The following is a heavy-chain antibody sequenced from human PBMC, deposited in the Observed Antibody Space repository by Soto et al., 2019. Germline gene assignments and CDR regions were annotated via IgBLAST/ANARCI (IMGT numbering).Heavy chain of an antibody. CDR1: GFTLSFYT. Sequence: EPQLVESGGGLVQPGGSLRLSCAASGFTLSFYTMNWVRQTPGKGLEWLAYISRGGSSIYYADSVKGRFTVSRDNANNSLSLQLNSLRREDTAVYYCVREGGDLRGSGVFDYWGQGTLVTVSS. V-gene: IGHV3-48*01. CDR2: ISRGGSSI. D-gene: IGHD6-19*01. CDR3: VREGGDLRGSGVFDY. J-gene: IGHJ4*02.